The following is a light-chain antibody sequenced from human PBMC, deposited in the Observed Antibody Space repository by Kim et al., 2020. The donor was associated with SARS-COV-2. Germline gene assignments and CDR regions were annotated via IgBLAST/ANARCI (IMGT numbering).Light chain of an antibody. CDR3: QQYNNWPMYT. CDR1: QSVSSN. J-gene: IGKJ2*01. CDR2: GAS. Sequence: VSPGERATLSCRASQSVSSNLAWYQQKPGQAPRRLIYGASTRATGIPARVSGSGSGTEFTLTISSLQSEDFAVYYCQQYNNWPMYTFGQGTKLEI. V-gene: IGKV3-15*01.